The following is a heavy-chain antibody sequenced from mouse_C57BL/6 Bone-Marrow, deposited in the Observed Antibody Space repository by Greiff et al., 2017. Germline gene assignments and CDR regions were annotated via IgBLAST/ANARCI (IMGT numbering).Heavy chain of an antibody. CDR3: ARSNGYDGGYYFDY. V-gene: IGHV1-58*01. J-gene: IGHJ2*01. CDR2: IYIGNGYT. Sequence: DVKLQESGAELVRPGSSVKMSCKTSGYTFTSYGINWVKQRPGQGLEWIGYIYIGNGYTEYNEKFKGKATLTSDTSSSTAYMQLSSLTSEDSAIYFCARSNGYDGGYYFDYWGQGTTLTVSS. CDR1: GYTFTSYG. D-gene: IGHD2-2*01.